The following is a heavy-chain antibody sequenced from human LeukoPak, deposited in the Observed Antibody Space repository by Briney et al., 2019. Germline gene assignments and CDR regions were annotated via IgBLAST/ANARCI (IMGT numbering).Heavy chain of an antibody. CDR2: VLHSGST. CDR1: GGSISTYY. CDR3: ARVGIRANGMPNWFDS. V-gene: IGHV4-59*01. J-gene: IGHJ5*01. D-gene: IGHD6-13*01. Sequence: SETLSLTCTVSGGSISTYYWSWIRQPPGKGLEWIGYVLHSGSTKSNPSLKSRVSISVDTSKNEISLKMRSVTAADTAVYYCARVGIRANGMPNWFDSWGQGTLVTVSS.